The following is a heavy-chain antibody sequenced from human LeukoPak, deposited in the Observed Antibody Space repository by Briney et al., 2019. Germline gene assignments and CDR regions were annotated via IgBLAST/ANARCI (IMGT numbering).Heavy chain of an antibody. J-gene: IGHJ4*02. CDR2: ICSSGSTI. CDR3: ARDSGSGFDY. V-gene: IGHV3-11*01. Sequence: GGSLRLSCAASGFTFSDYYMSWMRQAPGEGLEWVSYICSSGSTIYYADSVKGRFTISTDNAKNSLYLHMNSLRAEDTAVYYCARDSGSGFDYWGQGTLVTVSS. D-gene: IGHD3-10*01. CDR1: GFTFSDYY.